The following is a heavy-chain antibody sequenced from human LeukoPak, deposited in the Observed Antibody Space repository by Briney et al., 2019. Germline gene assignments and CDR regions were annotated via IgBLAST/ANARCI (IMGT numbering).Heavy chain of an antibody. CDR2: MNPNSGNT. CDR1: GYTFTSYD. CDR3: AIESRELERRATFDY. D-gene: IGHD1-1*01. J-gene: IGHJ4*02. Sequence: GASVKVSCKASGYTFTSYDINWVRQATGQGLEWMGWMNPNSGNTGYAQKFQGRVTMTRNTSISTAYMELSSLRSEDTAVYYCAIESRELERRATFDYWGQGTMVTVSS. V-gene: IGHV1-8*01.